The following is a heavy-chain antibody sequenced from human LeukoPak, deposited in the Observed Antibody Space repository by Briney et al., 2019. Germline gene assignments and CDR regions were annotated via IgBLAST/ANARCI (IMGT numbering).Heavy chain of an antibody. CDR1: GFTFSSYS. D-gene: IGHD3-22*01. V-gene: IGHV3-21*01. CDR3: ARAYYDSSGYYQD. CDR2: ISSSSSYI. Sequence: GGSLRLSCAASGFTFSSYSMNWVRQAPGKGLEWVSSISSSSSYISYPDSLKGRFTISRDNAKNSLYLQMNSLRADDTAVYYCARAYYDSSGYYQDWGQGTLVTVSS. J-gene: IGHJ4*02.